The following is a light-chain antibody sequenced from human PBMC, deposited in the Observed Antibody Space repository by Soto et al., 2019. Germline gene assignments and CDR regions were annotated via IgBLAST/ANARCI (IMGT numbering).Light chain of an antibody. V-gene: IGKV3-20*01. J-gene: IGKJ3*01. CDR1: QSVSSSY. CDR3: QQYGSSPRT. Sequence: EIVLTQSPGTRSLSPGERATLSCRASQSVSSSYLAWYQQKPGQAPRLLIYGASTRATGIPDRFSGSGSGTDFTLTISRLEPEDFAVYYCQQYGSSPRTFGPGTKVDI. CDR2: GAS.